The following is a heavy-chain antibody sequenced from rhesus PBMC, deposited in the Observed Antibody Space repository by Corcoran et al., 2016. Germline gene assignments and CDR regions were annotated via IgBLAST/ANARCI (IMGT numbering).Heavy chain of an antibody. D-gene: IGHD3-3*01. CDR3: ARLTYYNIWTGYYTFDY. V-gene: IGHV6-1*01. CDR2: TYYRSKWYN. J-gene: IGHJ4*01. Sequence: QVQLQESGPGLVKPSQTLSLTCAISGDSVSSNSATWNWIRQSPSRGLEWLGRTYYRSKWYNDHPQSVQNRISINPDTSKNQFSLQLNSVTPEDMAVYYCARLTYYNIWTGYYTFDYWGQGVLVTVSS. CDR1: GDSVSSNSAT.